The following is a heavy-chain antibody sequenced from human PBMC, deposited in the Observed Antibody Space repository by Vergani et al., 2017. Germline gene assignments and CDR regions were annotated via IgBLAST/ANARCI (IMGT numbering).Heavy chain of an antibody. Sequence: QVQLQESGPGLVKPSETLSLTCTVSGGSISSYYWSWIRQPPGKGLEWIGYIYYSGSTNYNPSLKSRVTISVDTSKNQFSLKLSSVTAADTAVYYCARSGRWLQFRNWFYPWGQGTLVTVSS. D-gene: IGHD5-24*01. CDR3: ARSGRWLQFRNWFYP. V-gene: IGHV4-59*01. CDR2: IYYSGST. J-gene: IGHJ5*02. CDR1: GGSISSYY.